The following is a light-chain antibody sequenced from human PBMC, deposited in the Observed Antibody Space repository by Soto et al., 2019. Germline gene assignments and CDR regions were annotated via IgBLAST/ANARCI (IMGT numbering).Light chain of an antibody. CDR3: QQYYSSPL. V-gene: IGKV1-5*01. CDR1: QSISSW. J-gene: IGKJ1*01. CDR2: DAS. Sequence: GDRVTITCRASQSISSWLAWYQQKPGKAPKLLIYDASSLESGVPSRFSGSGSGTEFTLTISSLQPDDFATYYCQQYYSSPLFGQGTKVEIK.